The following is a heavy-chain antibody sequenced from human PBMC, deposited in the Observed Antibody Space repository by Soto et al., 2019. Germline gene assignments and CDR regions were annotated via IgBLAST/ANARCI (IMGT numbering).Heavy chain of an antibody. CDR2: IYYSGST. J-gene: IGHJ5*02. Sequence: ETLSLTCTVSVGSISSSSYYWGWILQPPGKGLEWIGSIYYSGSTYYNPSLKSRVTISVDTSKNQFSLKLSSVTAADTAVYYCARPQGYCSGGSCATDNWFDPWGQGTLVTV. V-gene: IGHV4-39*01. D-gene: IGHD2-15*01. CDR3: ARPQGYCSGGSCATDNWFDP. CDR1: VGSISSSSYY.